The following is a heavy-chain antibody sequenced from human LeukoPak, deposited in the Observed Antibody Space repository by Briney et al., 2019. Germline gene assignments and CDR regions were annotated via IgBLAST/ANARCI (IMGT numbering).Heavy chain of an antibody. CDR3: ARGPPYCSGGSCYLNWFDP. CDR2: INHSGST. CDR1: GGSFSGYY. J-gene: IGHJ5*02. D-gene: IGHD2-15*01. V-gene: IGHV4-34*01. Sequence: PSETLSLTCAVYGGSFSGYYWSWIRQPPAKGLEWIGDINHSGSTNYNPSLNSRVTISVDTSKNQFSLKLSSVTAADTAVYYCARGPPYCSGGSCYLNWFDPWGQGALVTVSS.